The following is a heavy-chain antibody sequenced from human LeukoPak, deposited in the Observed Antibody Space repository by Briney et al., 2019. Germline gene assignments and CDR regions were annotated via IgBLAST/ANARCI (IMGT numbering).Heavy chain of an antibody. J-gene: IGHJ1*01. CDR1: GYTFTSYA. V-gene: IGHV7-4-1*02. D-gene: IGHD6-19*01. CDR2: INTNTGNP. Sequence: ASVKVSCKASGYTFTSYAMNWVRQAPGQGLEWMGWINTNTGNPTYAQGFTGRFVFSLDSSVSTAYLQISSLKAEDTAVYYCASNGLAGWEYFQHWGQGTLVTVSS. CDR3: ASNGLAGWEYFQH.